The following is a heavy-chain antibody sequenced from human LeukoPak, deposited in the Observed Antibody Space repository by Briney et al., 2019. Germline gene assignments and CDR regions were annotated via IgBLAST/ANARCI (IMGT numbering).Heavy chain of an antibody. CDR3: ARAEYYYGSGSYDS. J-gene: IGHJ4*02. D-gene: IGHD3-10*01. Sequence: SQTLSLTCAVSGGSISSGGYSWRWIRQPPGKGLEWIGYIYHNGSTYYNPSLKSRVTISEDMSKNQFSLKLSSVTAADTAVYYCARAEYYYGSGSYDSWGQGTLVTVSS. CDR1: GGSISSGGYS. V-gene: IGHV4-30-4*07. CDR2: IYHNGST.